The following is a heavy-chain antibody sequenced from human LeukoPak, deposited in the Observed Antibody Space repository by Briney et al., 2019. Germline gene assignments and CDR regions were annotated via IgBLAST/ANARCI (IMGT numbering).Heavy chain of an antibody. CDR3: AKDLEGYFDWLFDAFDI. J-gene: IGHJ3*02. V-gene: IGHV3-23*01. CDR2: ISGSGGST. D-gene: IGHD3-9*01. CDR1: GFTFSSYA. Sequence: GGSLRLSCAASGFTFSSYAMSWVRQAPGKGLEWVSAISGSGGSTYYADSVKGRFTISRDNSKNTLYLQMNSLRAEDTAVYYCAKDLEGYFDWLFDAFDIWGQGTMVTVSS.